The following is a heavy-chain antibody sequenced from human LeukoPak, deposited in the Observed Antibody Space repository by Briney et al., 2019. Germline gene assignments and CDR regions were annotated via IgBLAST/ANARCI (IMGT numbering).Heavy chain of an antibody. CDR1: GYTLTELS. D-gene: IGHD3-10*01. CDR3: ATDLTRSGSYES. J-gene: IGHJ4*02. Sequence: ASVKVSCKVSGYTLTELSMHWVRQAPGKVLEWMGGFDPEDGETIYAQKFQGRVTMTEDTSTDTAYMELSSLRSEDTAVYYCATDLTRSGSYESWGQGTLVTVSS. CDR2: FDPEDGET. V-gene: IGHV1-24*01.